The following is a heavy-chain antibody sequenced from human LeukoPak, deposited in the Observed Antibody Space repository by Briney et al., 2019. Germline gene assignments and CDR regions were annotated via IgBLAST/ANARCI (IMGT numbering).Heavy chain of an antibody. D-gene: IGHD4-17*01. Sequence: PSETLSLTCATSGGSISSSNWWTWVRQPPGKGLEWVGEIYLRGNTNYNPSLESRVTISVDGSKTQLSLRLESVTAADTAVYYCARGTITTVTDSWGPGTLVTVSS. V-gene: IGHV4-4*02. J-gene: IGHJ4*02. CDR3: ARGTITTVTDS. CDR2: IYLRGNT. CDR1: GGSISSSNW.